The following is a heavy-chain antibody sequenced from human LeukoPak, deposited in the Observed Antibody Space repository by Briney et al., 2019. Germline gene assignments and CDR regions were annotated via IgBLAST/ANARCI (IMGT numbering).Heavy chain of an antibody. V-gene: IGHV3-53*01. CDR2: IYRGGST. CDR1: GFTVSGHP. Sequence: GGSLRLSCAASGFTVSGHPMSWVRQAPGKGLEWVSVIYRGGSTYYADCVKGRFTISRDNSRNTLYLQMNSLRAEDTAVYFRAKRPADCGSISCPLINHYYYGMDVWGQGTTVTVSS. J-gene: IGHJ6*02. D-gene: IGHD2-2*01. CDR3: AKRPADCGSISCPLINHYYYGMDV.